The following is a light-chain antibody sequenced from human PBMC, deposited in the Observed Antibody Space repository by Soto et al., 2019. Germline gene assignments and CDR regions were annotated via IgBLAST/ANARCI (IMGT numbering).Light chain of an antibody. Sequence: QSVLTQPPSVSGAPGQRVTISCTGTSSNTGAGYDVHWYQQLPGTAPKLLIYDNNNRPSGVPDRFSGSKSGTSASLAITGLQTEDEADYYCHSYDNRLSAAVFGGGTKLTVL. J-gene: IGLJ2*01. CDR1: SSNTGAGYD. CDR3: HSYDNRLSAAV. CDR2: DNN. V-gene: IGLV1-40*01.